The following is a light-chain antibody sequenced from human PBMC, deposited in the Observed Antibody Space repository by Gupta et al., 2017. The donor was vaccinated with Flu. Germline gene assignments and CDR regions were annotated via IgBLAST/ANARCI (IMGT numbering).Light chain of an antibody. J-gene: IGKJ1*01. CDR1: QGINSY. CDR3: QQCYSYPRP. Sequence: PSLFSASEGDRTTMSRPRWQGINSYLAWYQQKPGKAPKLVIYGASIGSRGVTLRFSGSGSGTDFTLTIRRRQTEDFAHYYCQQCYSYPRPFGQGTKVEIK. CDR2: GAS. V-gene: IGKV1-8*01.